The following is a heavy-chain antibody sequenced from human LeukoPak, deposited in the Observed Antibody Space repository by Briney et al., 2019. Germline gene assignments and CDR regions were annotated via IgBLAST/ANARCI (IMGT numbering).Heavy chain of an antibody. CDR3: AKVGAGVRGVMDS. CDR1: GFTFITYA. V-gene: IGHV3-23*01. Sequence: GGSLRLSCAASGFTFITYAMTWVRPAPGKGLDWVSAICAGGGSTYYADSVKGRFTISRENSKDTLYLQMNSLRAEETAVYYCAKVGAGVRGVMDSWGQGTLVTVSS. CDR2: ICAGGGST. J-gene: IGHJ4*02. D-gene: IGHD3-10*01.